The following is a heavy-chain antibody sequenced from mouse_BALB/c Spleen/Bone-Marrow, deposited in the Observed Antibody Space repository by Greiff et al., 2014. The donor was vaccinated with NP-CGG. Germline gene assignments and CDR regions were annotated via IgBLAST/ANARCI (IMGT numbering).Heavy chain of an antibody. V-gene: IGHV1-67*01. D-gene: IGHD2-4*01. Sequence: VQLQQSGPELVRPGVSVKISCKGSGYTFTDYAMHWVKQSHAKSLEWIGVITTYSGNTNYNQKFKGKATMTVDKPSSTAYMELARLTSEDSAIYYCARGSYYDPAWFAYWGQGTLVTVSA. J-gene: IGHJ3*01. CDR1: GYTFTDYA. CDR3: ARGSYYDPAWFAY. CDR2: ITTYSGNT.